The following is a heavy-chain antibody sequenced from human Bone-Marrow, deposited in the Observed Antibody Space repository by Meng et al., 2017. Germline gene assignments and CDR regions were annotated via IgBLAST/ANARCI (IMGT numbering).Heavy chain of an antibody. Sequence: QVELVKSGAGVKKPGASVKVSCRASGYTFTSNYMHWVRQAPGQGLEWMGMITPSGASTTYAQKFKGRVTMTRDTSKSTVYMELSSLRSEDTAVYYCARAEDGDATFIYWGQGTLVTVPS. J-gene: IGHJ4*02. CDR1: GYTFTSNY. D-gene: IGHD4-17*01. CDR3: ARAEDGDATFIY. CDR2: ITPSGAST. V-gene: IGHV1-46*01.